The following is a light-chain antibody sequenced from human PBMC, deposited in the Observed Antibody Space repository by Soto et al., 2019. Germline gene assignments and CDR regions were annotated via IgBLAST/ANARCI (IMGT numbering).Light chain of an antibody. V-gene: IGKV3-20*01. CDR2: GAS. Sequence: EIVLTQSPGTLSLSPGGRATLSCRASQSVSSSYLAWYQQKPGQAPRLLIYGASSKATGLPYRISGSGSGKDVPLTISRLEAEDFEVYYCQQYGSPPYTFGQVTKLEIK. J-gene: IGKJ2*01. CDR3: QQYGSPPYT. CDR1: QSVSSSY.